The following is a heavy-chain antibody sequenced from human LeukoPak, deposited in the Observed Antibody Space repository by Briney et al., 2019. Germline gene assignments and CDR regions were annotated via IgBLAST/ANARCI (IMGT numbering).Heavy chain of an antibody. CDR2: ISSSSSTI. J-gene: IGHJ3*02. V-gene: IGHV3-48*01. CDR3: ARTNGDYYANAFDI. D-gene: IGHD4-17*01. CDR1: GFTFSSYS. Sequence: GGSLRLSCAASGFTFSSYSMNWVRQAPGKGLEWVSYISSSSSTIYYADSVKGRFTISRDNAKNSLYLQMNSLRAEDTAVYYCARTNGDYYANAFDIWGQGTMVTVSS.